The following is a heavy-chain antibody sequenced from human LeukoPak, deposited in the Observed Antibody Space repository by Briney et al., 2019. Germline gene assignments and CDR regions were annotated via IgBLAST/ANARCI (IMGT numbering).Heavy chain of an antibody. V-gene: IGHV1-69*13. J-gene: IGHJ5*02. Sequence: APVKSTCKGSGGTVRSYAISRVRQAPGQRIEWMGGIIPIFGTANYAQKFQGRVTITADESTSTAYMELSSLRSEDTAVYYCARDIADTAMVNWFDPWGQGTLVTVSS. CDR1: GGTVRSYA. CDR3: ARDIADTAMVNWFDP. D-gene: IGHD5-18*01. CDR2: IIPIFGTA.